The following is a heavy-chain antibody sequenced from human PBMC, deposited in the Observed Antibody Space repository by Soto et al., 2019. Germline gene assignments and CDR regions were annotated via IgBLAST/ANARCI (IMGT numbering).Heavy chain of an antibody. CDR2: VSPYNGNT. D-gene: IGHD1-1*01. V-gene: IGHV1-18*01. Sequence: ASVKVSCKVFGYTFSTYGLSWVRQAPGQGLEWMGWVSPYNGNTYYAPGLQGRVTMTTDTSTNTAYMSLRSLRSDDTAIYYCVRGGILEANLPYYSYGLDVRGPGTPGTGSS. CDR1: GYTFSTYG. J-gene: IGHJ6*02. CDR3: VRGGILEANLPYYSYGLDV.